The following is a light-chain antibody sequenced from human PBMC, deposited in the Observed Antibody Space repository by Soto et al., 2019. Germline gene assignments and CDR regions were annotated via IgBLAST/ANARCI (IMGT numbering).Light chain of an antibody. J-gene: IGLJ1*01. V-gene: IGLV2-14*01. CDR3: QSYDSSLSGSV. CDR2: DVS. Sequence: QSVLTQPASVSGSPGQSITISCTGTSSEVGGYNYVSWYQQHPGKAPKLMIYDVSNRPSGVSNRFSGSKSGTSASLAITGLQADDEADYYCQSYDSSLSGSVFGTGTKVTVL. CDR1: SSEVGGYNY.